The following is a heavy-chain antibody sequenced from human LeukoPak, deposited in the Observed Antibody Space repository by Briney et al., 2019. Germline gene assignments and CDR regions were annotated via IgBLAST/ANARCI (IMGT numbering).Heavy chain of an antibody. CDR1: GGSISSYY. D-gene: IGHD2-2*01. J-gene: IGHJ4*02. CDR3: AKAVVIVPTATPFDY. CDR2: ISGRGANT. V-gene: IGHV3-23*01. Sequence: ETLSLTCTVSGGSISSYYWSWVRQAPGKGLEWVSAISGRGANTYYADSVKGRFTISRDNSKNTLYMQMNSLRAEDTAVYYCAKAVVIVPTATPFDYWGQGTLVTVSS.